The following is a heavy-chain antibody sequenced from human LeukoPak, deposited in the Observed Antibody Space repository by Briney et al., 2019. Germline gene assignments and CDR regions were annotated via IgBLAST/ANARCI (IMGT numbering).Heavy chain of an antibody. CDR1: GYTFTGYY. J-gene: IGHJ3*02. D-gene: IGHD5-24*01. CDR2: INPNSGGT. V-gene: IGHV1-2*02. CDR3: AGVEMATISIQGAFDI. Sequence: ASVKVSCKASGYTFTGYYMHWVRQAPGQGLEWMGWINPNSGGTNYAQKFQGRVTMTRDTSISTAYMELSRLRSDDTAVYYCAGVEMATISIQGAFDIWGQGTMVTVSS.